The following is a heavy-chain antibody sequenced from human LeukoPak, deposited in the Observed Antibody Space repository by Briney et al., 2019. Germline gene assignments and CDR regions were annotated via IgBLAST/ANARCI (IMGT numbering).Heavy chain of an antibody. V-gene: IGHV4-34*01. CDR1: GGSFSGYY. D-gene: IGHD3-10*01. Sequence: SETLSLTCAVYGGSFSGYYWSWIRQPPGKGLEWTGEINHSGSTNYNPSLKSRVTISVDTSKNQFSLKLSSVTAADTAVYYCARHPFVYGSGRGFDPWGQGTLVTVSS. J-gene: IGHJ5*02. CDR3: ARHPFVYGSGRGFDP. CDR2: INHSGST.